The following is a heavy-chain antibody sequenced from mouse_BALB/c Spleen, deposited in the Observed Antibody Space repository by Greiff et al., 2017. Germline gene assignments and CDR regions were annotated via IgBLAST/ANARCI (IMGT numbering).Heavy chain of an antibody. CDR2: INPSTGYT. Sequence: QVHVKQSGAELAKPGASVKMSCKASGYTFTSYWMHWVKQRPGQGLEWIGYINPSTGYTEYNQKFKDKATLTADKSSSTAYMQLSSLTSEDSAVYYCARLDDYWGQGTTLTVSS. J-gene: IGHJ2*01. CDR1: GYTFTSYW. CDR3: ARLDDY. V-gene: IGHV1-7*01.